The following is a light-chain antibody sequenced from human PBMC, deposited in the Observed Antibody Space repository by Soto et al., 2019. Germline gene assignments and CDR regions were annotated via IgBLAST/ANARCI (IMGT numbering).Light chain of an antibody. CDR2: EIN. CDR1: SSDVGGYNY. V-gene: IGLV2-8*01. Sequence: QSVLTQPPSASGSPGQTVTISCTGTSSDVGGYNYVSWYQQHPGKVPKLMVYEINKRPSGVPDRFSGSKSGNTPSLTVSGLQAEDEDDYYCTSYAGGNKVFGTGTKLTVL. CDR3: TSYAGGNKV. J-gene: IGLJ1*01.